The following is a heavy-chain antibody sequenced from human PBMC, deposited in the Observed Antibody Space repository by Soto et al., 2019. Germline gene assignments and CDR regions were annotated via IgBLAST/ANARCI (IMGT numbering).Heavy chain of an antibody. V-gene: IGHV3-23*01. Sequence: GGSLRLSCAASGFTFSTYAMSWVRQAPGTGLERVSVISGRGGTRYYADSVEGRFTISRDNSKNTVYLEMNSLRDEDTAVYYCAKAPMDFSSFRTPNWFDPWGQGTLVTVSS. D-gene: IGHD3-3*01. CDR1: GFTFSTYA. CDR3: AKAPMDFSSFRTPNWFDP. J-gene: IGHJ5*02. CDR2: ISGRGGTR.